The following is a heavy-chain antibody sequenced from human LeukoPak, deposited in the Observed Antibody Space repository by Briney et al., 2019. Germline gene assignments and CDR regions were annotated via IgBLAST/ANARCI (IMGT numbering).Heavy chain of an antibody. V-gene: IGHV4-59*01. CDR3: ARAGSSSWYFDY. D-gene: IGHD6-13*01. J-gene: IGHJ4*02. Sequence: PSETLSLTCTVSGGSISSYYWSWIRQPPGKGLEWIGYIYYSGSTNYNPSLKSRVTISVDTSKNQSSLKLSSVTAADTAVYYCARAGSSSWYFDYWGQGTLVTVSS. CDR2: IYYSGST. CDR1: GGSISSYY.